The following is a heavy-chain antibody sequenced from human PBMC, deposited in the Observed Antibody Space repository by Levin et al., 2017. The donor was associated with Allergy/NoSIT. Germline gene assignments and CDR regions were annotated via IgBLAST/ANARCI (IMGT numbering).Heavy chain of an antibody. Sequence: SETLSLTCAVYGGSFSGYYWSWIRQPPGKGLEWIGEINHSGSTNYNPSLKSRVTISVDTSKNQFSLKLSSVTAADTAVYYCARRPVLRFLEWLVFHFDYWGQGTLVTVSS. CDR2: INHSGST. V-gene: IGHV4-34*01. CDR3: ARRPVLRFLEWLVFHFDY. J-gene: IGHJ4*02. D-gene: IGHD3-3*01. CDR1: GGSFSGYY.